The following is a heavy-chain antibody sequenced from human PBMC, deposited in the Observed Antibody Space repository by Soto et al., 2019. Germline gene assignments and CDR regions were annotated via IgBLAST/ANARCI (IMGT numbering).Heavy chain of an antibody. CDR2: IFHSLGA. J-gene: IGHJ4*02. V-gene: IGHV4-59*01. Sequence: PSETLSLTCTVSGGSTTTDYRIWIRQPPGKGLEWLGYIFHSLGAKYNPSLGSRGTISLDTSKNQLSLSLRSVPAADKAIYCCVRDLNGSGDYWGQGTLVTVSS. D-gene: IGHD3-10*01. CDR3: VRDLNGSGDY. CDR1: GGSTTTDY.